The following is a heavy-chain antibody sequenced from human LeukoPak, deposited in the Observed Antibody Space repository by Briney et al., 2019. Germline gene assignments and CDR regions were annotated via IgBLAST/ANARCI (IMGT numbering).Heavy chain of an antibody. D-gene: IGHD4-17*01. CDR1: GFTFHEYG. V-gene: IGHV3-23*01. Sequence: GGSLRLSCAASGFTFHEYGMSWVRQAPGKGLEWVSGISGSGGSTYYADSVKGRFTISRDNSKNTLYLQVNSLRAEDTAIYYCAKGAGGDYVSSLDYYYYYIDVWGKGTTVTIPS. CDR2: ISGSGGST. J-gene: IGHJ6*03. CDR3: AKGAGGDYVSSLDYYYYYIDV.